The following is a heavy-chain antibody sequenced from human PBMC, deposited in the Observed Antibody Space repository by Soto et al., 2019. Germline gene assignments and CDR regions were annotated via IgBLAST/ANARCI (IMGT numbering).Heavy chain of an antibody. J-gene: IGHJ6*02. CDR1: GYTFNTYD. Sequence: QEQLVQSGAEVKKPGASVKISCKASGYTFNTYDINWVRQATGQWLEWMGWMNPESGSTGFAQSFQGRITLTGNTSINTVYMEVSSLTNEDTAVYFCARSGATGYYSTHYYGMDVWGPGTKVTVSS. CDR3: ARSGATGYYSTHYYGMDV. CDR2: MNPESGST. V-gene: IGHV1-8*01. D-gene: IGHD3-9*01.